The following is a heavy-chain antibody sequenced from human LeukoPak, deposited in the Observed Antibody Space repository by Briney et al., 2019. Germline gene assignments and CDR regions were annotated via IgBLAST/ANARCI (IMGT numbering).Heavy chain of an antibody. Sequence: GGSLRLSCAASGFTFNTFWMSWVRQAPGKGLEWVADIKHDGSEKYYVDSVKGRFTISRDNAKNSLYLQISSLRADDTAVYYCARVEASGYDYGAFDYWGQGTLVTVSS. V-gene: IGHV3-7*01. CDR2: IKHDGSEK. CDR3: ARVEASGYDYGAFDY. CDR1: GFTFNTFW. D-gene: IGHD5-12*01. J-gene: IGHJ4*02.